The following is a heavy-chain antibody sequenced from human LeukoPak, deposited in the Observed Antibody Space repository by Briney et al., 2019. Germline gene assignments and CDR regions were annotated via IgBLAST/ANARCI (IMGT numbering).Heavy chain of an antibody. D-gene: IGHD3-10*01. CDR1: GFTFDDYA. Sequence: LPGGSLRLSCAASGFTFDDYAMHWVRQAPGKGLEWVSGISWNSGSIGYADSVKGRFTISRDNAKNSLYLQMNSLRAEDTALYYCAKGAPVPPYGSGSYYNGGAFDIWGQGTMVTVSS. J-gene: IGHJ3*02. V-gene: IGHV3-9*01. CDR3: AKGAPVPPYGSGSYYNGGAFDI. CDR2: ISWNSGSI.